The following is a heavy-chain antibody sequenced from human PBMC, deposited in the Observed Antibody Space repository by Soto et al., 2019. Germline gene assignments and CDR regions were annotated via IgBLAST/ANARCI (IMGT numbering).Heavy chain of an antibody. D-gene: IGHD2-2*01. J-gene: IGHJ6*03. CDR3: ARGIGDIVVVPAAQSNYYYYMDV. CDR1: GGTFSSYT. CDR2: IIPILGIA. V-gene: IGHV1-69*02. Sequence: QVQLVQSGAEVKKPGSSVKVSCKASGGTFSSYTISWVRQAPGQGLEWMGSIIPILGIANYAQKCQGRVTITADKSTSTAYMELSSLRSEDTAVYYCARGIGDIVVVPAAQSNYYYYMDVWGKGTTVTVSS.